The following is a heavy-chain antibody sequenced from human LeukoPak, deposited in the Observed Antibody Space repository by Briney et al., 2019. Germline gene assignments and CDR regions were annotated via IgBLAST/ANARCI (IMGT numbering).Heavy chain of an antibody. CDR3: ARTTDYYDSSFDY. Sequence: GGSLRLSCAASGFTFSSYSMNWVRQAPGKGLEWVSSISSSSSYIYYADSVKGRFTISRDNAKNSLYLQMNSLRAEDTAVYYCARTTDYYDSSFDYWGQGTLVTVSS. CDR1: GFTFSSYS. J-gene: IGHJ4*02. D-gene: IGHD3-22*01. V-gene: IGHV3-21*01. CDR2: ISSSSSYI.